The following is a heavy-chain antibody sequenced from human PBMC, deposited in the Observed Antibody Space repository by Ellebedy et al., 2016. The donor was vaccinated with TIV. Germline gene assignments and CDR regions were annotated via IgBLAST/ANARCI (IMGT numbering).Heavy chain of an antibody. CDR1: GGTFSSYA. CDR3: AREEGRSNWFDP. CDR2: IIPILGIA. V-gene: IGHV1-69*04. Sequence: AASVKVSCKASGGTFSSYAISWVRQAPGQGLEWMGRIIPILGIANYAQKFQGRVTMTEDTSTDTAYMELSSLRSEDTAVYYCAREEGRSNWFDPWGQGTLVTVSS. J-gene: IGHJ5*02.